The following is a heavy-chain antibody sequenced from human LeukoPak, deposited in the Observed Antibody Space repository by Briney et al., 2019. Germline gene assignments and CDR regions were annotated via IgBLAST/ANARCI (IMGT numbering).Heavy chain of an antibody. Sequence: PGGSLRLSCAASGFTLSSYAMHWVRQAPGKGLEWVAVISYDGSNKYYADSVKGRFTISRDNSKNTLYLQMNSLRAEDTAVYYCAKDADSGSYLVYWGQGTLVTVSS. D-gene: IGHD1-26*01. V-gene: IGHV3-30*07. J-gene: IGHJ4*02. CDR1: GFTLSSYA. CDR3: AKDADSGSYLVY. CDR2: ISYDGSNK.